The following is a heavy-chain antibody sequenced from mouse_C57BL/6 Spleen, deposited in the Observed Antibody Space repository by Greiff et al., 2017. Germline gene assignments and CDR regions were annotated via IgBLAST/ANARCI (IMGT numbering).Heavy chain of an antibody. CDR1: GYTFTDYY. D-gene: IGHD2-5*01. CDR3: ARLGYSNHYAMDY. J-gene: IGHJ4*01. Sequence: EVKLQQSGPELVKPGASVKISCKASGYTFTDYYMNWVKQSHGKSLEWIGDINPNNGGTSYNQKFKGKATLTVDKSSSTAYMELRSLTSEDSAVYYCARLGYSNHYAMDYWGQGTSVTVSS. V-gene: IGHV1-26*01. CDR2: INPNNGGT.